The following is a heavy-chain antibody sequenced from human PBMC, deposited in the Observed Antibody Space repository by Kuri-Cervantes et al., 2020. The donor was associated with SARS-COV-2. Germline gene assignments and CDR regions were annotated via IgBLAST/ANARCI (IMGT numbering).Heavy chain of an antibody. V-gene: IGHV3-30-3*01. J-gene: IGHJ6*02. Sequence: LSLTCAASGFTFSSYAMHWVRQAPGKGLEWVAVISYDGSNKYYADSVKGRFTISRDNSKNTLYLQMNSLRAEDTAVYYCARAFVVVVAAWRTGMDVWGQGTTVTVSS. D-gene: IGHD2-15*01. CDR2: ISYDGSNK. CDR3: ARAFVVVVAAWRTGMDV. CDR1: GFTFSSYA.